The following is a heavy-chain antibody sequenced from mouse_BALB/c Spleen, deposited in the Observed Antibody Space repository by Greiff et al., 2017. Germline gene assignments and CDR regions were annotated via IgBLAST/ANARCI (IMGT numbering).Heavy chain of an antibody. CDR2: IWGGGST. Sequence: VKVEESGPGLVAPSQSLSITCTVSGFSLSRYSVHWVRQPPGKGLEWLGMIWGGGSTDYNSALKSRLSISKDNSKSQVFLKMNSLQTDDTAMYYCARKDRYAAWFAYWGQGTLVTVSA. CDR3: ARKDRYAAWFAY. D-gene: IGHD2-14*01. CDR1: GFSLSRYS. J-gene: IGHJ3*01. V-gene: IGHV2-6-4*01.